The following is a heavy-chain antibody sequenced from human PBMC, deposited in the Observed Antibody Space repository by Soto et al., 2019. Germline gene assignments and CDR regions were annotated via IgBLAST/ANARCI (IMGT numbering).Heavy chain of an antibody. J-gene: IGHJ6*02. CDR3: AAARITRYYYGMDG. V-gene: IGHV1-58*01. CDR1: GFTFTSSA. Sequence: GASVKVSCKASGFTFTSSAVQWVRQARGQRLEWIGWIVVGSGNTNYAQKFQERVTITRDMSTSTAYMELSSLRSEDTAVSYCAAARITRYYYGMDGWGQGTMVTVSS. D-gene: IGHD1-20*01. CDR2: IVVGSGNT.